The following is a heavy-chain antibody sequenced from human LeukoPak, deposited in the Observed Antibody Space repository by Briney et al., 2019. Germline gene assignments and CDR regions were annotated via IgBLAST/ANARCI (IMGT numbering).Heavy chain of an antibody. CDR3: AQDRAWIEFYF. V-gene: IGHV3-20*04. D-gene: IGHD5-12*01. Sequence: GGSLRLSCAASGFTFDDYGISWVRQAPGKGLEWVSGVNWNGDSTNYADSVKGRFTISRDNAKNTMYLQMNSLRAEDTAVYYCAQDRAWIEFYFWGQGTLVTVSS. CDR2: VNWNGDST. CDR1: GFTFDDYG. J-gene: IGHJ4*02.